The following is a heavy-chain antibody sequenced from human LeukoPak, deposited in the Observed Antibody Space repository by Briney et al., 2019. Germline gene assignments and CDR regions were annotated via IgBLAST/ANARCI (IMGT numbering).Heavy chain of an antibody. V-gene: IGHV3-11*01. CDR2: ISRTGNTI. CDR1: GFIFNDYY. Sequence: GGSLRLSCTASGFIFNDYYMSWIRQAPGKGLEWLSYISRTGNTIYYRDSVKGRFTISRDNANNLLHLQMDNLRAEDTAVYYCARDLGSSTVTTAFDYWGQGTLVTVSS. J-gene: IGHJ4*02. CDR3: ARDLGSSTVTTAFDY. D-gene: IGHD4-17*01.